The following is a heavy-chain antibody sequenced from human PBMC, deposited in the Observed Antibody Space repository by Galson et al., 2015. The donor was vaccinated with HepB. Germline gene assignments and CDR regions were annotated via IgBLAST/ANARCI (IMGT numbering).Heavy chain of an antibody. CDR2: IWKDGSNK. CDR1: GFAFGNYG. CDR3: AREDATITVAALEY. D-gene: IGHD6-13*01. V-gene: IGHV3-33*01. Sequence: SLRLSCAASGFAFGNYGMHWVRQAPGKGLEWMALIWKDGSNKHYADSLKGRFRISRDNAQNTLFLEADSLRAVDTAVYYCAREDATITVAALEYWGQGALVTVSS. J-gene: IGHJ4*02.